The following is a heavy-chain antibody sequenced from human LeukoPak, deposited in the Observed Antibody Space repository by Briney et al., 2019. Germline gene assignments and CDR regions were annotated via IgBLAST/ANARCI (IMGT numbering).Heavy chain of an antibody. CDR1: GFTFSDYY. Sequence: GGSLRLSCAASGFTFSDYYMSRIRQAPGKGLEWLSYISESGTIIYNADSVRGRFTISRDSAKNSLFLQMNSLRADDTAVYYCARDSTPPNYTSGKNDAFDIWGQGTLVTVSS. J-gene: IGHJ3*02. CDR2: ISESGTII. V-gene: IGHV3-11*01. D-gene: IGHD3-10*01. CDR3: ARDSTPPNYTSGKNDAFDI.